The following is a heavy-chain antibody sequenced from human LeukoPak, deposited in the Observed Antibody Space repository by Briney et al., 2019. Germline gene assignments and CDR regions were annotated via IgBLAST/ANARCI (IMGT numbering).Heavy chain of an antibody. D-gene: IGHD3-3*01. CDR1: GYTFTSYG. J-gene: IGHJ4*02. CDR3: ARSGVTILGVVIMPFDY. V-gene: IGHV1-18*01. Sequence: ASVKVSCKASGYTFTSYGISWVRQAPGQGLGWMGCISAYNDNTNYAQKLQGRVTMTTDTSTNTAYMEMRSLRADDTAVYYCARSGVTILGVVIMPFDYWGEGTLVTVSS. CDR2: ISAYNDNT.